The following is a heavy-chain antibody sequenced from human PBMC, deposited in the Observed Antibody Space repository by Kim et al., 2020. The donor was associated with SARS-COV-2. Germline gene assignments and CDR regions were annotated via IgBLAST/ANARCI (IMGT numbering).Heavy chain of an antibody. V-gene: IGHV3-33*05. D-gene: IGHD5-12*01. CDR2: ISYDGSNK. CDR3: ARDGGRWLQFGAGY. Sequence: GGSLRLSCAASGFTFSSYGMHWVRQAPGKGLEWVAVISYDGSNKYYADSVKGRFTISRDNSKNTLYLQMNSLRAEDTAVYYCARDGGRWLQFGAGYWGQGTLVTVSS. CDR1: GFTFSSYG. J-gene: IGHJ4*02.